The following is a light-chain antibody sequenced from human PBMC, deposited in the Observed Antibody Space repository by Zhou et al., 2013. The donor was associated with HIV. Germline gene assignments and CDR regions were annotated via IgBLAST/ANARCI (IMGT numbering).Light chain of an antibody. CDR3: SSYTSSSTLV. CDR1: TSDVGGYNY. Sequence: QSALTQPASVSGSPGQSITISCTGTTSDVGGYNYVSWYQQHPGKAPKVMIYDVNERPSGVSNRFSGSKSGNTASLTISGLQAEDEADYYCSSYTSSSTLVFGGGTKLTVL. CDR2: DVN. J-gene: IGLJ2*01. V-gene: IGLV2-14*03.